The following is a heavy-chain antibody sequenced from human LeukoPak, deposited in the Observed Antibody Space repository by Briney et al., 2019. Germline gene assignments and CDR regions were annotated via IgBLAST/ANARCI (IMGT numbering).Heavy chain of an antibody. J-gene: IGHJ4*02. CDR1: GFTFSSYA. Sequence: GGSLRLSCAASGFTFSSYAMHWVRQAPGKGLEWVAVISYEGSNKYYADSVKGRFTISRDNSKNTLYLQMNSLRAEDTAVYYCAREGDTVTYPDYWGQGTLVTVSS. V-gene: IGHV3-30*04. D-gene: IGHD4-17*01. CDR2: ISYEGSNK. CDR3: AREGDTVTYPDY.